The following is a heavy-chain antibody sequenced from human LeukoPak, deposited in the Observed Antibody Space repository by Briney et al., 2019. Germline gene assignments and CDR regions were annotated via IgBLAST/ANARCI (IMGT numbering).Heavy chain of an antibody. CDR1: GFTFSSYG. CDR2: ISGSGGST. J-gene: IGHJ6*03. Sequence: TGGSLRLSCAASGFTFSSYGMSWVRQAPGKGLEWVSAISGSGGSTYYADSVKGRFTISRDNSKNTLYLQMNSLRAEDTAVYYCAKDFVFTTMVRGVIYYYYYMDVWGKGTTVTISS. D-gene: IGHD3-10*01. CDR3: AKDFVFTTMVRGVIYYYYYMDV. V-gene: IGHV3-23*01.